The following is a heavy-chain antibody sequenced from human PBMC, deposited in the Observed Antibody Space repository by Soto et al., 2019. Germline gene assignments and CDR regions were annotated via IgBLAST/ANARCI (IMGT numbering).Heavy chain of an antibody. V-gene: IGHV1-18*01. D-gene: IGHD3-10*01. CDR1: GYTFSSCG. CDR3: ARDSYGNFDY. CDR2: INTYNGNT. J-gene: IGHJ4*02. Sequence: ASVAVSCKEYGYTFSSCGFNWVRQAPGQGLEWMGWINTYNGNTNYAQKLHGRVTMTTDTSTTTAYMELRSLRSDDTAVYYCARDSYGNFDYWGQGTLVTVSS.